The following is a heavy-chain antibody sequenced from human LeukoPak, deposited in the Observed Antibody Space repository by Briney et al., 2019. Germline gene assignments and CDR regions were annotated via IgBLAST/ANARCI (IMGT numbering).Heavy chain of an antibody. D-gene: IGHD6-19*01. CDR1: GFTFSKYW. CDR3: ATKQWLAPPPDS. J-gene: IGHJ4*02. Sequence: GGSLRLSCAASGFTFSKYWMHWVRQAPGKGLESVSRINTDGTVTTYADSVNGRFTVSRDNADNTLFLQMNSVRDEDTTVYYCATKQWLAPPPDSWGQGTPVTVSS. CDR2: INTDGTVT. V-gene: IGHV3-74*01.